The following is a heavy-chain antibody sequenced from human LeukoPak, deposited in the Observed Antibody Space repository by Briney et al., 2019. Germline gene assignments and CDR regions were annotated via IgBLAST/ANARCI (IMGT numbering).Heavy chain of an antibody. Sequence: KPSETLSLTCTVSGGSISSYYWSWIRQPPGKGLEWIGYIYYSGSTNYNPSLKSRVTISVDTSKNQFSLKLSSVTAADTAVYYCAKAMYADYDSSDLWGQGTLVTVSS. CDR3: AKAMYADYDSSDL. D-gene: IGHD3-22*01. CDR1: GGSISSYY. J-gene: IGHJ4*02. V-gene: IGHV4-59*12. CDR2: IYYSGST.